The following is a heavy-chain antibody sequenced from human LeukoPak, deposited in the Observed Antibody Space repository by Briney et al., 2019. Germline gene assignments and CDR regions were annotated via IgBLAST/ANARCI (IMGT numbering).Heavy chain of an antibody. V-gene: IGHV4-30-2*01. Sequence: SQTLSLTCTVSGGSISSGGYYWSWIRQPPGKGLEWIGYIYHSGSTYYNPSLKSRVTISVDKSKNQFSLKLSSVTAADTAVYYCARDPYLRYFDLWGRGTLVTVSS. J-gene: IGHJ2*01. CDR1: GGSISSGGYY. CDR3: ARDPYLRYFDL. D-gene: IGHD2-21*01. CDR2: IYHSGST.